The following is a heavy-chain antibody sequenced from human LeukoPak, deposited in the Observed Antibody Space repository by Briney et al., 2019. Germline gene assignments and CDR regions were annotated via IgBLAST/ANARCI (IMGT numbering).Heavy chain of an antibody. J-gene: IGHJ4*02. CDR3: ARDRPTNYYDSSRPTDY. CDR1: GFTFCSYS. D-gene: IGHD3-22*01. V-gene: IGHV3-21*01. Sequence: PGGSLRLSWAASGFTFCSYSMNWVRQAPGKGLEWVSSISSSSSYIYYADSVKGRFTISRDNAKNSLYLQMNSLRAEDTAVYYCARDRPTNYYDSSRPTDYWGQGTLVTVSS. CDR2: ISSSSSYI.